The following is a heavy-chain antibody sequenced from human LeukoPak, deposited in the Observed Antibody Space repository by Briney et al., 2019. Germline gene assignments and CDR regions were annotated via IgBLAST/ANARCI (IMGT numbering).Heavy chain of an antibody. CDR1: GFTFDDYG. D-gene: IGHD2-2*02. V-gene: IGHV3-20*01. Sequence: PGGSLRLSCAASGFTFDDYGMSWVRQAPGKGLEWVSGINWNGGSTGYADSVKGRFTISRDNAKNSLYLLMNSLRAEDTALYHCARGLECSSTSCYSSWFDPWGQGTLVTVSS. CDR3: ARGLECSSTSCYSSWFDP. CDR2: INWNGGST. J-gene: IGHJ5*02.